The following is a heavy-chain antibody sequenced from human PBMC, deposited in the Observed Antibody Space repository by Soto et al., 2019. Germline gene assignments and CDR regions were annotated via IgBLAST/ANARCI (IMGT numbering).Heavy chain of an antibody. D-gene: IGHD6-13*01. CDR2: IYYSGST. V-gene: IGHV4-59*01. CDR3: ARDLRIAADGISYYYGMDV. J-gene: IGHJ6*02. CDR1: GGSISSYY. Sequence: SETLSLTCTVSGGSISSYYWSWIRQPPGKGLEWIGYIYYSGSTNYNPSLKSRVTISVDTSKNQFSLKLSSATAADTAVYYCARDLRIAADGISYYYGMDVWGQGTSVTVSS.